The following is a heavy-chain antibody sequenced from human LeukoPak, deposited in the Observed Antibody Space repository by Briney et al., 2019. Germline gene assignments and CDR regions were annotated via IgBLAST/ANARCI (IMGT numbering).Heavy chain of an antibody. Sequence: PGESLRLSCAASGFTFSTYSMNWVRQAPGKGLEWIGSIYYSGSTYYNPPLKSRVTISVDTSKNQFSLKLSSVTAADTAVYYCARAVNPDYDFWSGYYRYYFDYWGQGTLVTVSS. CDR3: ARAVNPDYDFWSGYYRYYFDY. CDR1: GFTFSTYS. CDR2: IYYSGST. J-gene: IGHJ4*02. D-gene: IGHD3-3*01. V-gene: IGHV4-59*01.